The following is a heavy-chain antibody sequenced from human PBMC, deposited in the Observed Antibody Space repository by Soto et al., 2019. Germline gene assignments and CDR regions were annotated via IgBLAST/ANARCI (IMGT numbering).Heavy chain of an antibody. V-gene: IGHV1-18*01. D-gene: IGHD3-3*01. CDR1: GYTFTSYG. Sequence: ASVEVSCKASGYTFTSYGSRWVRQDPEQGLEWMGWFSAYNGNTNYAQKLQGRVTMTTDTSTSTAYMELRSLRSDDTAVYYCARDPPIFGVVIDLDYWGQGTLVTVSS. CDR3: ARDPPIFGVVIDLDY. J-gene: IGHJ4*02. CDR2: FSAYNGNT.